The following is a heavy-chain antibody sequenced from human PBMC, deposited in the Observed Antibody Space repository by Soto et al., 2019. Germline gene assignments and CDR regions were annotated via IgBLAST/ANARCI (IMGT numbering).Heavy chain of an antibody. Sequence: PSETLSLTCAVDGGSFSCYYWSWIRQPPGKGLEWIGEINHSGSTNYNPSLKSRVTISVDTSKNQFSLKLSSVTAADTAVYYCARGYCSSTSCYVYWFDPWGQGTLVTVSS. CDR3: ARGYCSSTSCYVYWFDP. CDR1: GGSFSCYY. CDR2: INHSGST. J-gene: IGHJ5*02. D-gene: IGHD2-2*01. V-gene: IGHV4-34*01.